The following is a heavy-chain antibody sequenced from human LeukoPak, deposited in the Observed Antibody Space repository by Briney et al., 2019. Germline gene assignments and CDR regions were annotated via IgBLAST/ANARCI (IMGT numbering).Heavy chain of an antibody. CDR2: ISGSGGST. CDR3: AKLHYSSSETSDAFDI. Sequence: PGGSLRLSCAVSGFTFSSYAMSWVRQAPGKGLEWVSAISGSGGSTYYADSVKGRFTISRDNSKNTLYPQMNSLRAEDTAVYYCAKLHYSSSETSDAFDIWGQGTMVTVSS. D-gene: IGHD6-13*01. CDR1: GFTFSSYA. V-gene: IGHV3-23*01. J-gene: IGHJ3*02.